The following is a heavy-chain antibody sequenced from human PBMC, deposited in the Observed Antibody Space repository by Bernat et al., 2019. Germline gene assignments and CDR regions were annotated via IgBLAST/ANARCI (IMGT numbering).Heavy chain of an antibody. CDR1: GFTFSSYV. CDR2: ISGSGGST. J-gene: IGHJ4*02. D-gene: IGHD6-19*01. Sequence: EVHLLESGGGLVQPGGSLRLSCAASGFTFSSYVMSWVRQAPGKGLEWVSAISGSGGSTYYADSVKGRFTISRDNSKNTVYLQMNSLRAEDTAVYYCAGTSGWYGKHDFWGQGTLVTVSS. V-gene: IGHV3-23*01. CDR3: AGTSGWYGKHDF.